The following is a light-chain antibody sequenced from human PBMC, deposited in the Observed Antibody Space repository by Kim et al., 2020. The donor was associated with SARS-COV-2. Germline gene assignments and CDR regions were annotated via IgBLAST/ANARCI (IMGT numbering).Light chain of an antibody. CDR3: SSHTTSSTYV. CDR2: DVS. V-gene: IGLV2-14*01. J-gene: IGLJ1*01. Sequence: NITCTGTSGDGSYYMSVSCYQRHKGKAHNLIIYDVSERAPGVSSRFAGTQSGNTASLTISGLRAEDESDYYCSSHTTSSTYVFGSGTQLSVL. CDR1: SGDGSYYMS.